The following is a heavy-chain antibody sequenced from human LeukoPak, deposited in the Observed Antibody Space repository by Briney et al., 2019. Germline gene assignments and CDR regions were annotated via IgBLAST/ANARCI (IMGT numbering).Heavy chain of an antibody. CDR1: GFTFNNYA. D-gene: IGHD3-22*01. Sequence: GGSLRLSCAASGFTFNNYAMNWVRQAPGEGLQWVSGIGAGGTYTYYADSVKGRFTISRDNSRNTVYLQMNSLRAEDTAVYYCARPSSGYYYGDAFDIWGQGTMVTVSS. CDR2: IGAGGTYT. CDR3: ARPSSGYYYGDAFDI. V-gene: IGHV3-23*01. J-gene: IGHJ3*02.